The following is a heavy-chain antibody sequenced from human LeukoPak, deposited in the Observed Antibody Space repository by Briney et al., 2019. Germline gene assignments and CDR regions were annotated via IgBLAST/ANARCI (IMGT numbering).Heavy chain of an antibody. CDR2: IGIADDT. Sequence: PGGSLRLSCAASGFTYSNYDMHWVRQGPGGGLEWVSAIGIADDTHYADSVKGRFTTSRENARNSLYLQINSLRDGDTAVYYCVRGGIRVSGIDAFDIWGQGTVVTVSS. CDR3: VRGGIRVSGIDAFDI. D-gene: IGHD5/OR15-5a*01. V-gene: IGHV3-13*01. J-gene: IGHJ3*02. CDR1: GFTYSNYD.